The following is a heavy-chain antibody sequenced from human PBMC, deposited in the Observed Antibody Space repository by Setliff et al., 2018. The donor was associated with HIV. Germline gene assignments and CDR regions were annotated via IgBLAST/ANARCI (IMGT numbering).Heavy chain of an antibody. V-gene: IGHV4-39*07. CDR3: ARDDEQMAVPGAVFDY. CDR1: GGSISTTSSY. J-gene: IGHJ4*02. D-gene: IGHD6-19*01. CDR2: IYYRGNA. Sequence: SETLSLTCTVSGGSISTTSSYWGWIRQSPGKGLEWIANIYYRGNAYYNPSLKRRVTISVDTSKNQFSLKLDSVTAADAAVYYCARDDEQMAVPGAVFDYWGQGTLVTVSS.